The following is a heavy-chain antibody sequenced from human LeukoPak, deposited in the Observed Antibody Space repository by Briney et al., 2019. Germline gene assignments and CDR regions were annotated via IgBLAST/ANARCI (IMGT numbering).Heavy chain of an antibody. D-gene: IGHD6-19*01. Sequence: PGGSLRLSCAASGFTFDDYAMHWVRQAPGKGLEWVSLISGDGGRTYYADSVKGRFTISRDNAKNSLYLQMNSLRAEDTALYYCARANLELREQWLAYYFDYWGQGTLVTVSS. CDR3: ARANLELREQWLAYYFDY. CDR2: ISGDGGRT. V-gene: IGHV3-43*02. CDR1: GFTFDDYA. J-gene: IGHJ4*02.